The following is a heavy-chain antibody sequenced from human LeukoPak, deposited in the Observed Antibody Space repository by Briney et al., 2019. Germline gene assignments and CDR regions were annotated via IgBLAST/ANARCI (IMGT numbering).Heavy chain of an antibody. J-gene: IGHJ4*02. CDR1: GFPFSSYS. Sequence: PAGSLRLSCAASGFPFSSYSMTWVRQPPGKGLEWVSAISGSGDRKNYADSVKGRFTISRDNSMSTLYLQTNILRGEDTGVYYCARDIISFMEGVIQHWGQGNLVTVSS. V-gene: IGHV3-23*01. D-gene: IGHD3-16*02. CDR2: ISGSGDRK. CDR3: ARDIISFMEGVIQH.